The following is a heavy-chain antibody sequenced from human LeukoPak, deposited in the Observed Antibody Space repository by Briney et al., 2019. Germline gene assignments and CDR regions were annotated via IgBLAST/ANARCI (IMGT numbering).Heavy chain of an antibody. CDR1: GFTFSSYG. Sequence: PGGSLRLSCAASGFTFSSYGMHRVRQAPGKGLEWVAFIRYDGSNKYYADSVKGRFTISRDNSKNTLYLQMNSLSAEDTAVYYCAKSTGCYGTGSYIDYWGRGPLATVSS. J-gene: IGHJ4*02. CDR2: IRYDGSNK. V-gene: IGHV3-30*02. D-gene: IGHD3-10*01. CDR3: AKSTGCYGTGSYIDY.